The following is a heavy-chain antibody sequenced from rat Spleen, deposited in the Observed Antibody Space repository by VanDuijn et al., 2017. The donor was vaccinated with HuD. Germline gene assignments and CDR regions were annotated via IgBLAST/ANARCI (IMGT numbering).Heavy chain of an antibody. CDR2: IAYDGRNT. V-gene: IGHV5-20*01. Sequence: EVQLVESDGGLVQPGRSLKLSCAASGFTFSDYYMAWVRQAPTKGLEWVATIAYDGRNTYYRDSVKGRLTVSRDNAKSTLNLQMDSLRSEDTATYYCSTAGSGLDYYYAGGFDYWGQGVMVTVSS. CDR1: GFTFSDYY. CDR3: STAGSGLDYYYAGGFDY. D-gene: IGHD1-6*01. J-gene: IGHJ2*01.